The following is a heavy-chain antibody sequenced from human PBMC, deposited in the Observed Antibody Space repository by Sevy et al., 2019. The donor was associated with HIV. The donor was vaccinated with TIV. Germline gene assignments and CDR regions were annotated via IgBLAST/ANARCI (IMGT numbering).Heavy chain of an antibody. CDR3: AKDKLWCGELSPLDV. CDR2: ISGSGGST. J-gene: IGHJ6*02. CDR1: GFTFSSYA. D-gene: IGHD3-10*01. Sequence: GGSLRLSCAASGFTFSSYAMSWVRQAPGKGLEWVSAISGSGGSTYYADSVKGRFTISRDNSKNTLYLQMNSLRAEDTAVYYCAKDKLWCGELSPLDVWGQGTTVTVSS. V-gene: IGHV3-23*01.